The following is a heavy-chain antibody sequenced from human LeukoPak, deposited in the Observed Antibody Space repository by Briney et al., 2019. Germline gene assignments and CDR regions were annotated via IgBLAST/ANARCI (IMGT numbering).Heavy chain of an antibody. CDR2: IYYSGST. D-gene: IGHD6-19*01. V-gene: IGHV4-59*12. J-gene: IGHJ4*02. Sequence: PSETLSLTCTVSGVSISSYYWSWIRQPPGKGLEWIGYIYYSGSTNYNPSLKSRVTISVDRSKNQFSLKLSSVTAADTAVYYCASAYSSGWRSLDYWGQGTLVTVSS. CDR1: GVSISSYY. CDR3: ASAYSSGWRSLDY.